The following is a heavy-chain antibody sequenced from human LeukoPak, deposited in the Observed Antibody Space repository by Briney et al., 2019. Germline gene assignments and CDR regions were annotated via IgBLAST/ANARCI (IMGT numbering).Heavy chain of an antibody. D-gene: IGHD5-24*01. CDR2: INSDGGST. V-gene: IGHV3-74*01. CDR3: ARRIQGMAPYYFDY. J-gene: IGHJ4*02. Sequence: PGGSLRLSCTASGFTFSSYWMHWVRQAPGKGLVSVSRINSDGGSTSYADSVKGRFTISRDNAKNTLYLQMNSLRAEDTAVYYCARRIQGMAPYYFDYWGQGTLVTVSS. CDR1: GFTFSSYW.